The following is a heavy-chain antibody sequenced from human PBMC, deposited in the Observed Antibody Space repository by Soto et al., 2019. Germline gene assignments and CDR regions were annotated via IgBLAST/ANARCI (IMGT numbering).Heavy chain of an antibody. J-gene: IGHJ6*03. D-gene: IGHD6-6*01. CDR3: ARRARPDFYYMDV. V-gene: IGHV3-64*01. Sequence: EVQLAESGGGLAQPGGSLRLSCAASGFTLSGYAMDWVRQAPGNGLEYVSGISSNGVGTYYANSVQGRFTISRDNSKNTVYLQMGSLRPEDMAVYYCARRARPDFYYMDVWGKRTTVTVSS. CDR2: ISSNGVGT. CDR1: GFTLSGYA.